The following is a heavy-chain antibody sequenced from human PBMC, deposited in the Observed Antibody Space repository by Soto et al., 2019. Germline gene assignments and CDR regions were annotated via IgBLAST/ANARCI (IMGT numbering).Heavy chain of an antibody. V-gene: IGHV3-23*01. CDR2: ISGSGGST. CDR3: AKDSSLSDFGSGSYYNYYYGMDV. Sequence: GGSLRLSCAASGFTFSSYAMSWVRQAPGKGLEWVSAISGSGGSTYYADSVKGRFTISRDNSKNTLYLQMNSLRAEDTAVYYCAKDSSLSDFGSGSYYNYYYGMDVWGQGTTVTVSS. J-gene: IGHJ6*02. D-gene: IGHD3-10*01. CDR1: GFTFSSYA.